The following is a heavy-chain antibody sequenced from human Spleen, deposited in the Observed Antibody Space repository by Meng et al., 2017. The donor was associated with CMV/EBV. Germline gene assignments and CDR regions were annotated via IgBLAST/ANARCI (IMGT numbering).Heavy chain of an antibody. D-gene: IGHD3-16*02. J-gene: IGHJ4*02. CDR2: ISSSGNTI. CDR3: VIRYVWGSYR. Sequence: GGSLRLSCAASGFTFSSYSMNWVRQAPGKGPEWVSDISSSGNTIRYADSVKGRFTISRDNAKNTLYLQMNSLRAEDTAVYYCVIRYVWGSYRWGQGTLVTVSS. CDR1: GFTFSSYS. V-gene: IGHV3-48*04.